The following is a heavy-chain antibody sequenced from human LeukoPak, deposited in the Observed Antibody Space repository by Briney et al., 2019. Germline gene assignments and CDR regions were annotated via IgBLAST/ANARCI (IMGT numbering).Heavy chain of an antibody. CDR2: IYYSGST. CDR3: ARETYYYGSGSVHFDY. CDR1: GGSISSGDYY. Sequence: SETLSLTCTVSGGSISSGDYYWSWVRQPPGKGLEWIGYIYYSGSTYYNPSLKSRVTISVDTSKNQSSLKLSSVTAADTAVYYCARETYYYGSGSVHFDYWGQGTLVTVSS. D-gene: IGHD3-10*01. V-gene: IGHV4-30-4*01. J-gene: IGHJ4*02.